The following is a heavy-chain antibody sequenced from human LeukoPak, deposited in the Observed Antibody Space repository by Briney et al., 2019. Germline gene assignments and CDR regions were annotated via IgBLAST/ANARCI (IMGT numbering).Heavy chain of an antibody. D-gene: IGHD3-3*01. V-gene: IGHV1-2*02. CDR2: INPNSGGT. Sequence: ASVKVSCKASGYTFTGYYMHWVRQAPGQGLEWMGWINPNSGGTNYAQKFQGRVTMTRDTSISTAYMELSRLRSDDTAVYYCARADYDFWSGTFDPWGQGTLVTVSS. CDR3: ARADYDFWSGTFDP. J-gene: IGHJ5*02. CDR1: GYTFTGYY.